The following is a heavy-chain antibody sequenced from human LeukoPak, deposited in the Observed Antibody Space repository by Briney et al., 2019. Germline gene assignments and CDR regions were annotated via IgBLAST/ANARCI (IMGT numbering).Heavy chain of an antibody. J-gene: IGHJ4*02. CDR1: GFTFTSYS. D-gene: IGHD1-26*01. CDR3: AKKAQYNGNYPLDY. V-gene: IGHV3-23*01. Sequence: GGSLRLSCAASGFTFTSYSMNWVRQAPGKGLEWVSTISGGGGSTYYADSVKGRFTISRDNSKNTLYLQMNSLRAEDTALYFCAKKAQYNGNYPLDYWGQGTLVTVSS. CDR2: ISGGGGST.